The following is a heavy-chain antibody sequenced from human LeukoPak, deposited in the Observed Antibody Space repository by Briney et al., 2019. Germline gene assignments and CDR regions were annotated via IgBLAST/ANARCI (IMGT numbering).Heavy chain of an antibody. CDR2: IYYSGST. J-gene: IGHJ3*02. CDR1: GGSISSHY. V-gene: IGHV4-59*11. D-gene: IGHD1-7*01. Sequence: SETLSLTCTGSGGSISSHYWSWIRQPPGKGLEWIGYIYYSGSTNYNPSLKSRVTISVDTSKNQFSLKLSSVTAADTAVYYCSRDLLSTGTTGDAFDIWGQGTMVTVSS. CDR3: SRDLLSTGTTGDAFDI.